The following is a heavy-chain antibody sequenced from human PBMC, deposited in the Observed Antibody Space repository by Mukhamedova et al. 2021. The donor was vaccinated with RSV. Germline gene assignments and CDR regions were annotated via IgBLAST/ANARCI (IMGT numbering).Heavy chain of an antibody. Sequence: SSSYIFYADSLKGRFTISRDNAKNSLYLQMSSLRAEDTAIYYCARDHDDNLTGYLSRFDPWGQGTLVTVSS. CDR3: ARDHDDNLTGYLSRFDP. CDR2: SSSYI. J-gene: IGHJ5*02. V-gene: IGHV3-21*01. D-gene: IGHD3-9*01.